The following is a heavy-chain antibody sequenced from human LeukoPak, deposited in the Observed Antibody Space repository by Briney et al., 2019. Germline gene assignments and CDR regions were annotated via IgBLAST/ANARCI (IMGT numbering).Heavy chain of an antibody. CDR1: GVSISNYY. Sequence: PSETLSLTCTVSGVSISNYYWNWLRQPAGKGLEWIGRIYTSGSTNYNPSLKSRVTMSVDTSKSQFSLKLSSVTAADTAVYYCAREYYDILTGYYTYFDYWGQGTLVTVSS. CDR3: AREYYDILTGYYTYFDY. V-gene: IGHV4-4*07. CDR2: IYTSGST. D-gene: IGHD3-9*01. J-gene: IGHJ4*02.